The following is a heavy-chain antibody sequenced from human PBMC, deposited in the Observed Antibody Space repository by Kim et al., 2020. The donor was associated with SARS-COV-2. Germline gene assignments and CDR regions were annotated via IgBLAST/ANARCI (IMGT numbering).Heavy chain of an antibody. V-gene: IGHV3-48*03. J-gene: IGHJ3*02. Sequence: GGSLRLSCAASGFTLTSYEMNWVRQAPGKGLEWVSYISKSGNSIYYADSVKGRFTISRDNAKNSLYLQMNSLRAEDTAVYYCAREVVVTPDAFDIWGQGTMVTVSS. D-gene: IGHD3-22*01. CDR2: ISKSGNSI. CDR1: GFTLTSYE. CDR3: AREVVVTPDAFDI.